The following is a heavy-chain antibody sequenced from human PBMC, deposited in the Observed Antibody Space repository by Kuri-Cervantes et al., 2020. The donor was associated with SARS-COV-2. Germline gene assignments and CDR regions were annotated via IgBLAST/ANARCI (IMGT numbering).Heavy chain of an antibody. V-gene: IGHV3-30*04. CDR1: GFTFRSCA. Sequence: GESLKISCAASGFTFRSCAMHWVRQAPGKGLEWVAVISFDGNNKFYADSVKGQFTISRDNSKNTLYLQMNSLRAEDTAVYYCAKVGYYDFWSGYSSYYFDYWGQGTLVTVSS. J-gene: IGHJ4*02. D-gene: IGHD3-3*01. CDR3: AKVGYYDFWSGYSSYYFDY. CDR2: ISFDGNNK.